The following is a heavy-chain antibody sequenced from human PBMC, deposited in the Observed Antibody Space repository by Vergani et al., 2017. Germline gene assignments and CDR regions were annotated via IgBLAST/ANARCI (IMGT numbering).Heavy chain of an antibody. CDR2: IIPILGIA. CDR3: AGGYDDFWSGYYTERYYLYY. CDR1: GGTFSSYA. V-gene: IGHV1-69*04. J-gene: IGHJ4*02. Sequence: QVQLVQSGAEVKKPGSSVKVSCKASGGTFSSYAISWVRQAPGQGLEWMGRIIPILGIANYAQKFQGRVTITADKSTSTAYMELRSLRSEDTAVYYCAGGYDDFWSGYYTERYYLYYWGQGTLVTVSS. D-gene: IGHD3-3*01.